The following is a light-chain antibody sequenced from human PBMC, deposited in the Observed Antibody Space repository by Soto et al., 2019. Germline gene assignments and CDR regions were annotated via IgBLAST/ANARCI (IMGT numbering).Light chain of an antibody. CDR1: QSVRSSY. CDR2: QTS. J-gene: IGKJ1*01. CDR3: HQRQSWPRT. Sequence: EIVLTQSPGTQSLSPWEIATLSCRASQSVRSSYLAWYQQKPGQAPRLLIYQTSIRAAGIPARFSASGSGTDFTLTISDVQPEDFALYYCHQRQSWPRTFGQGTKVDIK. V-gene: IGKV3D-20*02.